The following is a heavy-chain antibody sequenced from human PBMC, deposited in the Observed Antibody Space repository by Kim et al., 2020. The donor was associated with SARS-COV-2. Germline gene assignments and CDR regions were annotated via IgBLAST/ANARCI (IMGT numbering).Heavy chain of an antibody. CDR3: ARSQYRSYDYGMYV. J-gene: IGHJ6*02. CDR1: GFTFSTYA. Sequence: GGSLRLSCAASGFTFSTYATHWVRQAPGKGLEWVALISDDGSNKYYADSVKGRFTISRDNSKNTLYLQRSSLRAEDTAVYYCARSQYRSYDYGMYVWGQG. V-gene: IGHV3-30-3*01. D-gene: IGHD4-4*01. CDR2: ISDDGSNK.